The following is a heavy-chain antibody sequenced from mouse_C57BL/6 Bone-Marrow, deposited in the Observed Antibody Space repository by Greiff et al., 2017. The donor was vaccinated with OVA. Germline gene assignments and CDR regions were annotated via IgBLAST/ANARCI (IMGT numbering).Heavy chain of an antibody. Sequence: EVNVVESGGGLVKPGGSLKLSCAASGFTFSSYAMSWVRQTPEKRLEWVATISDGGSYTYYPDNVKGRFTISRDNAKNNLYLQMSHLKSEDTAMYYCARDRGYWGQGTTLTVSS. D-gene: IGHD3-3*01. CDR2: ISDGGSYT. CDR3: ARDRGY. J-gene: IGHJ2*01. V-gene: IGHV5-4*01. CDR1: GFTFSSYA.